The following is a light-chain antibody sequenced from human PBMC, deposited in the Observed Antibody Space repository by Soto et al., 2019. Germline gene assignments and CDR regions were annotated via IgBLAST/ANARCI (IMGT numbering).Light chain of an antibody. V-gene: IGKV3D-15*01. CDR2: GAS. J-gene: IGKJ4*01. Sequence: EIVMTQSPATLSVSPGERATLSCRASQSVNIYLARYQQKPGQAPRLLIFGASSRATGIPARFSGSGSGTEFNLTISSLQSEDFAVYFCQQYDDWLRLTFGGGTKV. CDR1: QSVNIY. CDR3: QQYDDWLRLT.